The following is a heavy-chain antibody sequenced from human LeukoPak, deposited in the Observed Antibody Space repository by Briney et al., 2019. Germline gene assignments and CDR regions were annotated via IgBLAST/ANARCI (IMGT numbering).Heavy chain of an antibody. V-gene: IGHV4-59*11. CDR2: ISYSGNT. J-gene: IGHJ4*02. CDR1: GGSIGSHY. CDR3: AREGAGRGSSPFDY. D-gene: IGHD6-6*01. Sequence: PSETLSLTCTVSGGSIGSHYWSWIRQPPGKGLEWIGYISYSGNTKYNPSLKSRVTISLDTSKDQFSLRLSSVTPADTAVYYCAREGAGRGSSPFDYWGQGTLVTVSS.